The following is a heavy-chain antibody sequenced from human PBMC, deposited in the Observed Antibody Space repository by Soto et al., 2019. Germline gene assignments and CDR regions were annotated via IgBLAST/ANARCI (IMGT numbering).Heavy chain of an antibody. Sequence: ASVKVSCKASGGTFSSYAISWVRQAPGQGLEWMGGIIPIFGTANYAQKFQGRVTITADESTSTAYMELSSLRSEDTAVYYCARDLLYRGYSSGWYEYWGQGTLVTVSS. CDR3: ARDLLYRGYSSGWYEY. D-gene: IGHD6-19*01. CDR1: GGTFSSYA. V-gene: IGHV1-69*13. J-gene: IGHJ4*02. CDR2: IIPIFGTA.